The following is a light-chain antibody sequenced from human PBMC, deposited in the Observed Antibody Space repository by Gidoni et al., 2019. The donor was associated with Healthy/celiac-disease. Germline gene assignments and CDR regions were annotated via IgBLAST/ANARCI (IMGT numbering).Light chain of an antibody. CDR3: QAWDSSTPYV. CDR2: QDS. V-gene: IGLV3-1*01. J-gene: IGLJ1*01. CDR1: KLGDKY. Sequence: YELTQPPSVSVSPGQTASITCSGDKLGDKYACWYQQKPGQSPVLVIYQDSKRPSGIPERFSGSNSGNTATLTISGTQAMDEADYYCQAWDSSTPYVFGTGTKVTVL.